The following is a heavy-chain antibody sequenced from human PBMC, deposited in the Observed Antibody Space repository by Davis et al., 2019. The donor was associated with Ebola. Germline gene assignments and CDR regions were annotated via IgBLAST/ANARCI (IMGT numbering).Heavy chain of an antibody. CDR3: ARAGDTMVRGVIIGYYFDY. Sequence: ASVKVSCKASGYTFTGYFIHWVRQAPGQGLEWLGRINPNSGVTNFAQKFQGRVTMTRDTPISKAYMELNSLKSDDTAVYYCARAGDTMVRGVIIGYYFDYWGQGTLVTVSS. V-gene: IGHV1-2*06. CDR2: INPNSGVT. CDR1: GYTFTGYF. D-gene: IGHD3-10*01. J-gene: IGHJ4*02.